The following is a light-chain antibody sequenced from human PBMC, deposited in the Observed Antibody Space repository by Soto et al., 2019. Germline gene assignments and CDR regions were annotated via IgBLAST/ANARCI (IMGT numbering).Light chain of an antibody. J-gene: IGKJ1*01. CDR2: DAS. CDR3: QQYDKWPRT. CDR1: QSISTW. Sequence: DIQMTQSPSTLSASVGDRVTITCRASQSISTWLAWFQQKPGKAPDLLIYDASSLESGVPSRFSGSGSGTEFTLTISSLQPEDFAVYYCQQYDKWPRTFGQGTKVDIK. V-gene: IGKV1-5*01.